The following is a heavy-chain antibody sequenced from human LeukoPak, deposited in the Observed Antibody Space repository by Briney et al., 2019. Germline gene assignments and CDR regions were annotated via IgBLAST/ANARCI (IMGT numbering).Heavy chain of an antibody. CDR1: GYTFTGYF. V-gene: IGHV1-2*06. CDR3: VRVDFDY. J-gene: IGHJ4*02. CDR2: ITPNSGGT. D-gene: IGHD2-15*01. Sequence: GASVKGSCKASGYTFTGYFMHWVRQAPGQGIESMGRITPNSGGTNYAQKFQGRVTMTRDTSISTAYMELSRLRSDDTAVYYCVRVDFDYWGQGTLVTVSS.